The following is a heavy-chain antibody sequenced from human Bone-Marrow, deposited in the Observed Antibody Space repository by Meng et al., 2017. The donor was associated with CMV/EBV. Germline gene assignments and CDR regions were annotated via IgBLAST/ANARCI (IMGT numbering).Heavy chain of an antibody. J-gene: IGHJ3*02. Sequence: GESLKISCAASGFTFSSYGMHWVRQAPGKGLEWVAFIRYDGSNKYYADSVKGRFTISRDNSKNTLYPQMNGLRAEDTAMYYCANDVFDIWGQGTMVTVSS. CDR1: GFTFSSYG. CDR3: ANDVFDI. V-gene: IGHV3-30*02. CDR2: IRYDGSNK.